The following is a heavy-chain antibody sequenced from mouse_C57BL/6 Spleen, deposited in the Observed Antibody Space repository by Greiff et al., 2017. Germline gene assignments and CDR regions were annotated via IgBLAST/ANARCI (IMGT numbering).Heavy chain of an antibody. D-gene: IGHD4-1*01. CDR2: IDPENGDT. Sequence: VQLQQSGAELVRPGASVKLSCTASGFNIKDDYMHWVKQRPEQGLEWIGWIDPENGDTEYASKFQGQATITSDTSSNTASLQLSSLTSEDTAVYYCTPTGVYAMDYWGQGTSVTVSS. CDR3: TPTGVYAMDY. V-gene: IGHV14-4*01. J-gene: IGHJ4*01. CDR1: GFNIKDDY.